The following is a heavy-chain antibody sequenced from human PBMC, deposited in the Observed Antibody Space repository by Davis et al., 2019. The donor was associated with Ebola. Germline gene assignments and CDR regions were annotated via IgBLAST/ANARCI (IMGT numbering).Heavy chain of an antibody. CDR1: GYSITSGNW. V-gene: IGHV4-28*03. CDR3: ARVEWSGPFDY. D-gene: IGHD3-3*01. Sequence: SETLSLTCAVSGYSITSGNWWGWIRQPPGKGLEWIGYIYYSGSTHYNPSLKSRVTMSVDTSKNQFSLKLTSVTAADTAVYYCARVEWSGPFDYWGQGGLVTVSS. J-gene: IGHJ4*02. CDR2: IYYSGST.